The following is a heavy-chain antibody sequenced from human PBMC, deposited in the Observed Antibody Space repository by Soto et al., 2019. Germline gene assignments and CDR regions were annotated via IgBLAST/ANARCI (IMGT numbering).Heavy chain of an antibody. V-gene: IGHV3-74*01. CDR1: GFTFSSYW. J-gene: IGHJ4*02. CDR2: INSDGSST. CDR3: ARERAFYGDYMFFDY. D-gene: IGHD4-17*01. Sequence: PGGSLRLSCAASGFTFSSYWMHWVRQAPGKGLVWVSRINSDGSSTSYADSVKGRFTISRDNAKNTLYLQMNSLRAEDTAVYYCARERAFYGDYMFFDYWGQGTLVTVSS.